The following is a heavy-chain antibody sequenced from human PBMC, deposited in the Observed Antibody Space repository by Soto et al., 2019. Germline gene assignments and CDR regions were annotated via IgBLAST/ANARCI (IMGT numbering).Heavy chain of an antibody. D-gene: IGHD3-9*01. CDR3: VKGPYDILTGYYIRNWFDP. V-gene: IGHV3-64D*06. CDR2: ISSNGGST. J-gene: IGHJ5*02. Sequence: GGSLRLSCSASGFTFGSYAMHWVRQAPGKXLEYVSAISSNGGSTYYADSVKGRFTISRDNSKNTLYLQMSSLRAEDTAVYYCVKGPYDILTGYYIRNWFDPWGQGTLVTVSS. CDR1: GFTFGSYA.